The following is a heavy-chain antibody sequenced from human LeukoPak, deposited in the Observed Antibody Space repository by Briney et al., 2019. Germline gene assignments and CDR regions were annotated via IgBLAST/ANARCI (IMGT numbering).Heavy chain of an antibody. CDR1: GVTSSSSW. D-gene: IGHD2-2*02. V-gene: IGHV3-7*03. Sequence: PGGAPRPFSGAPGVTSSSSWMSWFRQAPGQGVEGVGNIKQDGSEKYYVDSGNGRFTISRDNAKNSLYLQMNSLRAEDTAVYYCAREPAFGPAAISFDYWGQGTLVTVSS. CDR3: AREPAFGPAAISFDY. CDR2: IKQDGSEK. J-gene: IGHJ4*02.